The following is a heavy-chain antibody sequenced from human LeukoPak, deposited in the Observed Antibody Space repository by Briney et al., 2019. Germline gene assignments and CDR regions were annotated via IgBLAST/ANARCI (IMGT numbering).Heavy chain of an antibody. CDR3: ATEGGQQLVLDY. Sequence: ASVKVSCKASGYTFTGYYMHWVRQAPGKGLEWMGGFDPEDGETIYAQKFQGRVTMTEDTYTDTAYMELSSLRSEDTAVYYCATEGGQQLVLDYWGQGTLVIVSS. CDR2: FDPEDGET. D-gene: IGHD6-13*01. J-gene: IGHJ4*02. CDR1: GYTFTGYY. V-gene: IGHV1-24*01.